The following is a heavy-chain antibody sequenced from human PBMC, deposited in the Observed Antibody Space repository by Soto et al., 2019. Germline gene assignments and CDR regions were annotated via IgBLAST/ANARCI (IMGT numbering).Heavy chain of an antibody. D-gene: IGHD2-15*01. V-gene: IGHV4-59*08. CDR2: IYYSGST. CDR3: ASSAGFCSGGSCYDY. CDR1: GGSISSYY. J-gene: IGHJ4*02. Sequence: SETLSLTCTVSGGSISSYYWSWIRQPPGKGLEWIGYIYYSGSTNYNPSLKSRVTISVDTSKNQFSLRADDTAVYYCASSAGFCSGGSCYDYWGQGTLVTVSS.